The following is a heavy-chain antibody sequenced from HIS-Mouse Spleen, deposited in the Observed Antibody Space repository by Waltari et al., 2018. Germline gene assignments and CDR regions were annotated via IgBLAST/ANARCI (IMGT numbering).Heavy chain of an antibody. V-gene: IGHV3-21*01. CDR1: GFTFSSYS. CDR2: ISSSSSYI. CDR3: ARSPGIAAAGTDY. Sequence: EVQLVESGGGLVKPGGSLRLSCAASGFTFSSYSMNWVRQAPGKGRGWVSSISSSSSYIYYADSVKGRFTISRDNAKNSLYLQMNSLRAEDTAVYYCARSPGIAAAGTDYWGQGTLVTVSS. D-gene: IGHD6-13*01. J-gene: IGHJ4*02.